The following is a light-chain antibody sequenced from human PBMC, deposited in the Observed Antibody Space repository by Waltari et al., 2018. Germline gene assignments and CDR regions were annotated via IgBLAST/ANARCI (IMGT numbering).Light chain of an antibody. CDR1: SSDIGAYNY. J-gene: IGLJ3*02. CDR2: EVT. CDR3: SSYRSRNTPVL. V-gene: IGLV2-14*01. Sequence: QSALTQPASVSGSPGQSITISCTGTSSDIGAYNYVSLYQQHPGKAPKLMISEVTNRPSGVPDRFSGSKSGNTASLRISGLQAEDEADYYCSSYRSRNTPVLFGGGTTLTVV.